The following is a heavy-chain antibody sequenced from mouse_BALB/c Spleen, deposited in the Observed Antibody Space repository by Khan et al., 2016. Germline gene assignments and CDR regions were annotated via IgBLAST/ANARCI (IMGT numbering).Heavy chain of an antibody. CDR3: ARNRDYYAMDY. Sequence: EVQLQESGPGLVKPSQSLSLTCSVSGFSITSGYFWNWIRQFPGNKLEWMGYISYDGSNHYNPSLKNRISITRETSKNQFFLKLNSVTTEYTATYFCARNRDYYAMDYWGQGTSVTVSS. CDR1: GFSITSGYF. CDR2: ISYDGSN. V-gene: IGHV3-6*02. J-gene: IGHJ4*01.